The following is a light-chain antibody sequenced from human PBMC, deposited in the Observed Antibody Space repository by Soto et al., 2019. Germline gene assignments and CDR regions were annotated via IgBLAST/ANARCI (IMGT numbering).Light chain of an antibody. CDR2: GAS. Sequence: ESVLTQSPGTLSLSPGDRATLSCRASQSFSGSYLAWYQQKPGQAPRLLIYGASSRATGIPDRFSGSGSGTDFTLTINRLEPEDFAVYYCLQYGSSPPAYTFGQGTKLEIK. CDR3: LQYGSSPPAYT. CDR1: QSFSGSY. V-gene: IGKV3-20*01. J-gene: IGKJ2*01.